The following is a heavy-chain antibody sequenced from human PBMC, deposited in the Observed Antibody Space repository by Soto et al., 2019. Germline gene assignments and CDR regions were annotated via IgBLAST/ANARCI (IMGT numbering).Heavy chain of an antibody. CDR3: TTDSQYFDWLFFDY. CDR2: ISGSGGST. V-gene: IGHV3-23*01. J-gene: IGHJ4*02. D-gene: IGHD3-9*01. CDR1: GFTFSSYA. Sequence: GGSLRLSCAASGFTFSSYAMSWVRQAPGKGLEWVSAISGSGGSTYYADSVKGRFTISRDNSKNTLYLQMNSLKTEDTAVYYCTTDSQYFDWLFFDYWGQGTLVTVSS.